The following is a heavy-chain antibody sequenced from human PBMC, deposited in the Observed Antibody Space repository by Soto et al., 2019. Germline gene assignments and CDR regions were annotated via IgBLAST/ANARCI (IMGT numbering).Heavy chain of an antibody. D-gene: IGHD6-25*01. CDR1: SIYL. Sequence: SIYLGGWLRQGPGQGLEWMGGIIPIFGTANYAQKFQGRVTITADESTSTAYMELSSLRSEDTAVYYCATAAAARAFDYWGQGTLVTVSS. V-gene: IGHV1-69*01. J-gene: IGHJ4*02. CDR2: IIPIFGTA. CDR3: ATAAAARAFDY.